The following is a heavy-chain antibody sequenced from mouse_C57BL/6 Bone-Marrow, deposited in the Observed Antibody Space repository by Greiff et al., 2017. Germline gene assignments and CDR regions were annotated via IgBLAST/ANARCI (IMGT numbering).Heavy chain of an antibody. Sequence: VQLQQSGPELVKPGASVKLSCKASGYAFSSSWMNWVKQRPGKGLEWIGRIYPGDGDTNYNGKFKGKATLTADKSSSTAYMQLSSLTSEDSAVYFCARGGGYPFDYWGQGTTLTVSS. CDR1: GYAFSSSW. J-gene: IGHJ2*01. CDR3: ARGGGYPFDY. V-gene: IGHV1-82*01. CDR2: IYPGDGDT. D-gene: IGHD2-2*01.